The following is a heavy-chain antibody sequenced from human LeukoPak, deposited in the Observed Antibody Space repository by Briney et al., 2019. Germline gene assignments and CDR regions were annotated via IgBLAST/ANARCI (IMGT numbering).Heavy chain of an antibody. CDR1: GFTFDDYA. V-gene: IGHV3-43*02. Sequence: GGSLRLSCAASGFTFDDYAMHWVRQAPGKGLEWVSLISGDGGSTYYADSVKGRFTISRDNSKNSLYLQMNSLRTEDTALYYCAKDGYSSSWYGAFDIWGQGTMVTVSS. CDR3: AKDGYSSSWYGAFDI. D-gene: IGHD6-13*01. J-gene: IGHJ3*02. CDR2: ISGDGGST.